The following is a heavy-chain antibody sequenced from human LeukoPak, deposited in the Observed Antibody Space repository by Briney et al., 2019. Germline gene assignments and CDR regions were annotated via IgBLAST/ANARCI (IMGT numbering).Heavy chain of an antibody. Sequence: KPSETLSLTCTVSGGSISSYYWSWIRQPPGKGLEWIGYIYYSGSTNYNPSLKSRVTISVDTSKNQFSLKLSSVTAADTAVYYCAREADYYDSSGAGAIDIWGQGTMVTVSS. CDR3: AREADYYDSSGAGAIDI. D-gene: IGHD3-22*01. V-gene: IGHV4-59*01. CDR2: IYYSGST. CDR1: GGSISSYY. J-gene: IGHJ3*02.